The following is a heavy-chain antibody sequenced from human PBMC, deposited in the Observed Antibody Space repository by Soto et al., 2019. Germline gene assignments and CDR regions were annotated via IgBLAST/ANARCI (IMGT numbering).Heavy chain of an antibody. CDR1: GYTXSGYY. CDR3: ARETSDYYDSSGAFDI. CDR2: INPNSGGT. Sequence: GXSXKVSFKASGYTXSGYYIDWVRQAPGQGLEWMGWINPNSGGTNYAQKFQGRVTMTRDTSISTAYMELSRLRPDDPALYYCARETSDYYDSSGAFDIWGQGTMAPVS. J-gene: IGHJ3*02. V-gene: IGHV1-2*02. D-gene: IGHD3-22*01.